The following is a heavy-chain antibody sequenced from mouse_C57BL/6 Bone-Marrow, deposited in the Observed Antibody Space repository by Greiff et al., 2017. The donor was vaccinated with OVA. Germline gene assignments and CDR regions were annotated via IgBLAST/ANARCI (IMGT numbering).Heavy chain of an antibody. D-gene: IGHD2-4*01. J-gene: IGHJ4*01. Sequence: QVQLKQSGPGLVQPSQSLSITCTVSGFSLTSYGVHWVRQSPGKGLEWLGVIWSGGSTDYNAAFISRLSISKDNSKSQVFFKMNSLQADDTAIYYCARKYEITTRGNYYAMDYWGQGTSVTVSS. CDR2: IWSGGST. V-gene: IGHV2-2*01. CDR3: ARKYEITTRGNYYAMDY. CDR1: GFSLTSYG.